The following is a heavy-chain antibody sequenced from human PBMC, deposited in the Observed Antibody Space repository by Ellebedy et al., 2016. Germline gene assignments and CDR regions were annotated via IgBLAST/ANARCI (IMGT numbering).Heavy chain of an antibody. CDR2: ISSTGTYI. V-gene: IGHV3-21*01. D-gene: IGHD6-19*01. J-gene: IGHJ6*02. Sequence: GGSLRLSCAASGFTFSSFAMNWVRQAPGKGLEWVSSISSTGTYIYEADSVKGRFTISRDNSKKSLYLQMNSLRTEDTAVYYCASRALAVAGTDPPRDYYYAMDVWGQGTAVSVSS. CDR3: ASRALAVAGTDPPRDYYYAMDV. CDR1: GFTFSSFA.